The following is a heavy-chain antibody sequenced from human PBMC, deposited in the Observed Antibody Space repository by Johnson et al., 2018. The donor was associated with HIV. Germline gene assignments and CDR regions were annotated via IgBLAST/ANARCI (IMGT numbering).Heavy chain of an antibody. V-gene: IGHV3-13*01. J-gene: IGHJ3*02. Sequence: VQLVESGGGLVQPGGSLRLSCAASGFTLSSYDMHWVRQATGKGLEWVSAIGTAGDTYYPGSVKGRFTISRENAKNSLYLQMNSLRAGDTAVYYCARRDLGTLSLDIWGQGTMVTVSS. CDR1: GFTLSSYD. CDR3: ARRDLGTLSLDI. D-gene: IGHD4-23*01. CDR2: IGTAGDT.